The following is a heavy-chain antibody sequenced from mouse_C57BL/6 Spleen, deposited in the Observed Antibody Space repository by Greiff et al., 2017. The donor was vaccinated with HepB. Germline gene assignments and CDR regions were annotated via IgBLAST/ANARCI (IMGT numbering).Heavy chain of an antibody. CDR1: GFNIKDDY. CDR3: TTSSLTGFDY. V-gene: IGHV14-4*01. J-gene: IGHJ2*01. Sequence: EVMLVESGAELVRPGASVKLSCTASGFNIKDDYMHWVKQRPEQGLEWIGWIDPENGDTEYASKFQGKATITADTSSNTAYLQLSSLTSEDTAVYYCTTSSLTGFDYWGQGTTLTVSS. D-gene: IGHD4-1*01. CDR2: IDPENGDT.